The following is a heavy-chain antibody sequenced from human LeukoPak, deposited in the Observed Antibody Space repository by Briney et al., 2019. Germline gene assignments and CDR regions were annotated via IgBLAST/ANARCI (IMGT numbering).Heavy chain of an antibody. D-gene: IGHD2-21*01. Sequence: GGSLRLSCAASGFTFSSYAMHWVRQAPGKGLEWVALISYDGRNNYYADSVKGRFTISRDNSKNTLYLLMNSLRAEDTAVYYCAKGYCVGDCPFDYWGQGTLVNVSS. CDR2: ISYDGRNN. CDR3: AKGYCVGDCPFDY. CDR1: GFTFSSYA. V-gene: IGHV3-30*18. J-gene: IGHJ4*02.